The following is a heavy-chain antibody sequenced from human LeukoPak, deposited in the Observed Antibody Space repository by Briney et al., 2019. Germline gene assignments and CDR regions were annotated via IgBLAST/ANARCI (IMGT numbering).Heavy chain of an antibody. D-gene: IGHD3-16*01. Sequence: SETLSLTCTVSGGSISSYYGSWIRQPAGKGLEWIGRIYTSGSTNYNPSLKSRVTISVDKSKNQFSLKLSSVTAADTAVYYCARARGDPDYFDYWGQGTLVTVSS. CDR3: ARARGDPDYFDY. V-gene: IGHV4-4*07. J-gene: IGHJ4*02. CDR1: GGSISSYY. CDR2: IYTSGST.